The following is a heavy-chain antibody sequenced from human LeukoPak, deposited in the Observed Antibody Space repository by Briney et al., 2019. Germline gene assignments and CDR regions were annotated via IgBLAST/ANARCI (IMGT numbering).Heavy chain of an antibody. Sequence: GSLILSCAASGFTFSNYWMSWVRQAPGKGLEWVANIRQDGGEKYYVDSVKGRFAISRDNAKNSLYLQMNSLRAEDTAVYYCARAPGELPNYWGQGTLVTVSS. V-gene: IGHV3-7*01. CDR3: ARAPGELPNY. D-gene: IGHD4-17*01. CDR1: GFTFSNYW. CDR2: IRQDGGEK. J-gene: IGHJ4*02.